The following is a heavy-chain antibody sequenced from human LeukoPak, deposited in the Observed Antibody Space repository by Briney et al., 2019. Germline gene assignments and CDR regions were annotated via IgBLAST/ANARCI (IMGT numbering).Heavy chain of an antibody. CDR3: ARGGRITIFVVVPGPYYYGMDV. CDR1: GGSISSGGYY. J-gene: IGHJ6*02. D-gene: IGHD3-3*01. V-gene: IGHV4-31*03. CDR2: IYYSGST. Sequence: NSSETLSLTCTVSGGSISSGGYYWSWIRQHPGKGLEWIGYIYYSGSTYYNPSLKSRVTISVDTSKNQFSLKLSSVTAADTAVYYCARGGRITIFVVVPGPYYYGMDVWGQGTTVTVSS.